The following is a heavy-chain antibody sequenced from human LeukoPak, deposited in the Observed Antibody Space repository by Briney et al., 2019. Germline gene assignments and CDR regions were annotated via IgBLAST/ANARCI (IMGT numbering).Heavy chain of an antibody. V-gene: IGHV3-21*01. CDR2: ISSSSSYI. Sequence: PGGSLRLSCAASGFTFSSYSMNWVRQAPGKGLEWVSSISSSSSYIYYADSVKGRFTISRDNAKNSLYLQMNSLRAEDTAVYYCARSTPSSGWYDVASYYYYYYMDVWGKGTTVTVSS. CDR1: GFTFSSYS. CDR3: ARSTPSSGWYDVASYYYYYYMDV. J-gene: IGHJ6*03. D-gene: IGHD6-19*01.